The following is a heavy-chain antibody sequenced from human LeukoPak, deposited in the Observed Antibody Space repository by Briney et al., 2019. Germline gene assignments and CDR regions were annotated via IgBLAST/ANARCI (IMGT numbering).Heavy chain of an antibody. CDR1: GGTFSSYA. J-gene: IGHJ5*02. V-gene: IGHV1-69*05. CDR2: IIPIFGTA. D-gene: IGHD6-19*01. Sequence: SSVKVSCKASGGTFSSYAISWVRQAPGQGLEWMGRIIPIFGTANYAQKFQGRVTITTDESTGTAYMELSSLRSEDTAVYYCARSQWLAAYNWFDPWGQGTLVTVSS. CDR3: ARSQWLAAYNWFDP.